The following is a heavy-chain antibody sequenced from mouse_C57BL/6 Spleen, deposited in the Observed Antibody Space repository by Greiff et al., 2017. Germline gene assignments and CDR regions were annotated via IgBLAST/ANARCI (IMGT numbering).Heavy chain of an antibody. J-gene: IGHJ4*01. CDR2: IYPRSGNT. V-gene: IGHV1-81*01. Sequence: QVQLQQSGAELARPGASVKLSCKASGYTFTSYGISWVKQRTGQGLEWIGEIYPRSGNTYYNEKFKGKATLTADESSSTAYMELRSLTSEDSAVYFCAQIYYDYDGYAMDYWGQGTSVTVSS. CDR3: AQIYYDYDGYAMDY. D-gene: IGHD2-4*01. CDR1: GYTFTSYG.